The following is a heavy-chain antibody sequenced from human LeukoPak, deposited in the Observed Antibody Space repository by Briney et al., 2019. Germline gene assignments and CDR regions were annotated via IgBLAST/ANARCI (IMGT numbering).Heavy chain of an antibody. CDR1: GFTFSNYG. Sequence: PGGSLRLSCAASGFTFSNYGLNWVRQAPGEGLVWVSRISTDGSTTDYADSVKGRFTVSRDSAKNTLYLQMNSLIPEDTAVYYCARDQDDYGGNSPLGYWGQGTLVTVSS. CDR3: ARDQDDYGGNSPLGY. D-gene: IGHD4-23*01. CDR2: ISTDGSTT. J-gene: IGHJ4*02. V-gene: IGHV3-74*01.